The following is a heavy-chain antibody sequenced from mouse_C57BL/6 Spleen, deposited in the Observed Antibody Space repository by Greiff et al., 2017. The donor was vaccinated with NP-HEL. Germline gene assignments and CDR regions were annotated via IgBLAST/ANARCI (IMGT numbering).Heavy chain of an antibody. J-gene: IGHJ1*03. D-gene: IGHD3-3*01. CDR2: IDPEDGDT. CDR3: TTGDVEYWYFDV. CDR1: GFNIKDYY. V-gene: IGHV14-1*01. Sequence: EVKLQQSGAELVRPGASVKLSCTASGFNIKDYYMHWVKQRPEQGLEWIGRIDPEDGDTEYAPKFQGKATMTADTSSNTAYLQLSSLTSEDTAVYYCTTGDVEYWYFDVWGTGTTVTVSS.